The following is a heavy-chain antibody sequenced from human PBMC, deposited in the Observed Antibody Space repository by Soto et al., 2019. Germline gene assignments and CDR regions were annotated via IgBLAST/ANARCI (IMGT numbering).Heavy chain of an antibody. V-gene: IGHV3-72*01. CDR2: TKNKANSYTT. Sequence: SLRPSSKTSGFTFSDRSLVWVRQSPGKGLEWVGRTKNKANSYTTEYAASVKGRFTISRDDSKNSLYLQMNSLKTEDTAVYYCARDPGYSYGYDYWGQGT. D-gene: IGHD5-18*01. CDR1: GFTFSDRS. CDR3: ARDPGYSYGYDY. J-gene: IGHJ4*02.